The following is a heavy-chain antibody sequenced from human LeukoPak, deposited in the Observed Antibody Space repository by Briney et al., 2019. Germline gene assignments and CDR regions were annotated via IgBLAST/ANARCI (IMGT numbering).Heavy chain of an antibody. D-gene: IGHD2/OR15-2a*01. J-gene: IGHJ2*01. V-gene: IGHV4-31*03. Sequence: SETLSLTCRVSNGSISSGYYWNWLRQHPGKGLEWIGYSYDTGNTYSSPSLNSRLTILVYKSKNEFSLRLTSLTAADTAVYFCARGADPDFAKASDKPRYWFFDLWGRGTLVTVSS. CDR1: NGSISSGYY. CDR2: SYDTGNT. CDR3: ARGADPDFAKASDKPRYWFFDL.